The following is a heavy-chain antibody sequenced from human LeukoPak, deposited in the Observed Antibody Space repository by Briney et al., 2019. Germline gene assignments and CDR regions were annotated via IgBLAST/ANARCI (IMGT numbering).Heavy chain of an antibody. V-gene: IGHV3-23*01. D-gene: IGHD1-26*01. CDR1: GFTFGSYA. CDR3: AKEMGAAWVDAFDI. CDR2: ISGSGGNT. Sequence: GGSLRLSCVASGFTFGSYAMSWVRQAPGKGLEWVSAISGSGGNTFYADSVKGRFTISRDSSKNTLYLQMNSLRAEDTAVYYCAKEMGAAWVDAFDIWGQGTMVTVSS. J-gene: IGHJ3*02.